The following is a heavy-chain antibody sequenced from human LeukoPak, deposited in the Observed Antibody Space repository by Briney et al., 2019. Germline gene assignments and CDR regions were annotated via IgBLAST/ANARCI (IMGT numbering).Heavy chain of an antibody. J-gene: IGHJ6*03. CDR1: GGTFSSYA. V-gene: IGHV1-69*05. Sequence: SVKVPCKASGGTFSSYAISWVRQAPGQGLEWMGGIIPIFGTANYAQKFQGRVTITTDESTSTAYMELSSLRSEDTAVYYCARTASGPLYYYYMDVWGKGTTVTVSS. CDR3: ARTASGPLYYYYMDV. D-gene: IGHD3-10*01. CDR2: IIPIFGTA.